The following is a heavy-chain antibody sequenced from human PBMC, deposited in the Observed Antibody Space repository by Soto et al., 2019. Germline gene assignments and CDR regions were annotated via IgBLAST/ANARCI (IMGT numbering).Heavy chain of an antibody. V-gene: IGHV1-46*01. Sequence: ASVKVSCKASGYTFTSYYMHWVRQAPGQGLEWMGIINPSGGSTSYAQKFQGRVTMTRDTSTSTVYMELSSLRSEDTAVYYCAIVVRDSSGFDAFDIWGQGTMVTVSS. J-gene: IGHJ3*02. CDR2: INPSGGST. D-gene: IGHD3-22*01. CDR3: AIVVRDSSGFDAFDI. CDR1: GYTFTSYY.